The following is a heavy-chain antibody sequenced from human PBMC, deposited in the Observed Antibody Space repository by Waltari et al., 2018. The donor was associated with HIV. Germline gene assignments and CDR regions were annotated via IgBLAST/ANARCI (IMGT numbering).Heavy chain of an antibody. Sequence: VQLVESGGVVVQPGRSLRLSCAASGFSSSSYGMHWVRQAPGKGMEWEAIKLEEGRNKDNAEDVKGRCFIYRDKAKKMVYLEMNSLKVEDTDVYFGARTTRDTSSGYSVLSYFDHWGQGTMGTVAS. V-gene: IGHV3-33*01. J-gene: IGHJ4*02. CDR1: GFSSSSYG. CDR2: KLEEGRNK. CDR3: ARTTRDTSSGYSVLSYFDH. D-gene: IGHD5-18*01.